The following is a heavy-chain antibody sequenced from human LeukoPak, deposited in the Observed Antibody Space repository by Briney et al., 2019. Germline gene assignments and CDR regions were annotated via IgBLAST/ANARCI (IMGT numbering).Heavy chain of an antibody. CDR2: IIPIFGTA. J-gene: IGHJ3*02. Sequence: SVKVSCKASGGTFSSYAISWVRQAPGQGLEWMGGIIPIFGTANYAQKFQGRVTITADESTSTAYMELSSLRSEDTAVYYCARDMYYYDSSGCKDAFDIWGQGTMVTVSS. CDR3: ARDMYYYDSSGCKDAFDI. D-gene: IGHD3-22*01. V-gene: IGHV1-69*01. CDR1: GGTFSSYA.